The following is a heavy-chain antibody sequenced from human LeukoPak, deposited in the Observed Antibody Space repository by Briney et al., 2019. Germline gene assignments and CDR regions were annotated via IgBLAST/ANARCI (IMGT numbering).Heavy chain of an antibody. CDR2: IKQDGSEK. CDR3: ARSGPATTTVVSPWSANWFDP. V-gene: IGHV3-7*01. D-gene: IGHD4-23*01. CDR1: GFTFSSYW. J-gene: IGHJ5*02. Sequence: GGSLRLSCAASGFTFSSYWMSWVRQAPGKGLEWVANIKQDGSEKYYVDSVKGRFTISRDNAKNSLYLQMNSLRAEDTAVYYCARSGPATTTVVSPWSANWFDPWGQGTLVTVSS.